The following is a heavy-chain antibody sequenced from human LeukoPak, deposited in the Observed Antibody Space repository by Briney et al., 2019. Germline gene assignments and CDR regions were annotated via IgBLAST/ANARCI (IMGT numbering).Heavy chain of an antibody. CDR3: ARAGHIVATNRYYYGMDV. CDR2: INHSGST. V-gene: IGHV4-34*01. D-gene: IGHD5-12*01. Sequence: PSETLSLTCAVYGGSFSGYYWSWIRQPPGKGLEWIGEINHSGSTNYNPSLKSRVTTSVDTSKNQFSLKLSSVTAADTAVYYCARAGHIVATNRYYYGMDVWGQGTTVTVSS. CDR1: GGSFSGYY. J-gene: IGHJ6*02.